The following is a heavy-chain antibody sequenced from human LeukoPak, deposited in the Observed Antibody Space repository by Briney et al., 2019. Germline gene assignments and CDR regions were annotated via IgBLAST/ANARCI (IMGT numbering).Heavy chain of an antibody. V-gene: IGHV1-69*13. Sequence: ASVKVSCKASGGTFSSYAISWVRQAPGQGLEWMGGIIPIFGTANYAQKFQGRVTITADESTSTAYMELSSLRSEDTAVYYCARANCSGGSCYSEYYYGMDVWGEGTTVTVSS. D-gene: IGHD2-15*01. CDR2: IIPIFGTA. J-gene: IGHJ6*04. CDR1: GGTFSSYA. CDR3: ARANCSGGSCYSEYYYGMDV.